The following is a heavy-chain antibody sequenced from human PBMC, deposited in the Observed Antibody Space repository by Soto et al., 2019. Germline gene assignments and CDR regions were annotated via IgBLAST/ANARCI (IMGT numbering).Heavy chain of an antibody. CDR1: GFTFSSYG. Sequence: PGGSLRLSCAASGFTFSSYGMHWVRQAPGKGLEWVAVISYDGSNKYYADSVKGRFTISRDNSKNTLYLQMNSLRAEDTAVYYCAKERHYYASSGHKGYFQHWGQGTLVTVAS. V-gene: IGHV3-30*18. D-gene: IGHD3-22*01. CDR3: AKERHYYASSGHKGYFQH. J-gene: IGHJ1*01. CDR2: ISYDGSNK.